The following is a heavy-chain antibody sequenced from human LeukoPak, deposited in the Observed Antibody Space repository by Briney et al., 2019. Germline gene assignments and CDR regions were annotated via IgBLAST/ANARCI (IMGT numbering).Heavy chain of an antibody. V-gene: IGHV1-69*13. Sequence: ASVKVSCKASGGTFSSYAISWVRQAPGQGLEWMGGIIPIFGTANYAQKFQGRVTITADESTSTAYMELSSLRSEDTAVYYCAREYYDSSGYYDGYFDYWGQGTLVTVSS. CDR1: GGTFSSYA. CDR3: AREYYDSSGYYDGYFDY. D-gene: IGHD3-22*01. CDR2: IIPIFGTA. J-gene: IGHJ4*02.